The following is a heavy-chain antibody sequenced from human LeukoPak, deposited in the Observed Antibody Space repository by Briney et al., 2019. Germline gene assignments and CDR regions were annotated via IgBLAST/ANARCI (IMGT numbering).Heavy chain of an antibody. CDR2: ISGSGGTT. J-gene: IGHJ4*02. D-gene: IGHD1-7*01. Sequence: GGSLRLSRAASGFTFSSSAMSGVREAPGKGQEWVSGISGSGGTTHYADSVKGRFTISRDNSKNTLYLQVNSLRAEDTAIYYCAKDGKTRNWDYFQAKAVDWGQGTLVTVSS. CDR3: AKDGKTRNWDYFQAKAVD. CDR1: GFTFSSSA. V-gene: IGHV3-23*01.